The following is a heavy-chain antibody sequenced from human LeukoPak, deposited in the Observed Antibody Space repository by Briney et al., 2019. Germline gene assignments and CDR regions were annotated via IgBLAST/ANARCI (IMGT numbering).Heavy chain of an antibody. CDR1: GASGRISNDY. V-gene: IGHV4-39*01. D-gene: IGHD3-10*01. J-gene: IGHJ4*02. CDR2: VYYTGTT. CDR3: ARHSNYASGSTAKDLIDY. Sequence: PSETLSLTCTVSGASGRISNDYWGRIRQPPGKGLEWIARVYYTGTTYYNPSLKSRVTIFVETSKKQVSLRLSSLTAADTAVYYCARHSNYASGSTAKDLIDYWRQGTLVSVSS.